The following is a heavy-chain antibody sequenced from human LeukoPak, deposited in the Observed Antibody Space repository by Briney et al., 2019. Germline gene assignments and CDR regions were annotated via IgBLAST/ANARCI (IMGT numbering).Heavy chain of an antibody. Sequence: GGSLRLSCAASGFTFSTYWMSWLRQAPGKGLEWLANMKPDGREIYYGDSVKGRFTISRDNSKNPVYLQMNSLRAEDTAVYYCARDPGEGCTNGVCYTIGDPWGQGTLVTVSS. J-gene: IGHJ5*02. CDR3: ARDPGEGCTNGVCYTIGDP. CDR2: MKPDGREI. D-gene: IGHD2-8*01. CDR1: GFTFSTYW. V-gene: IGHV3-7*03.